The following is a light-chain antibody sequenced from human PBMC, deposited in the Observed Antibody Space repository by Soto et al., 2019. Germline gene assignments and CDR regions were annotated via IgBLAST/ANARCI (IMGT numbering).Light chain of an antibody. Sequence: QSALTQPASVSGSPGQSITISCTGTSSDVGSYNLVSWYQQLPGKAPKLIIYEVNERPSGISDRFSGSKSGNTASLTISGLQGEDAADYYCCSYVGSSILMFGGGTKLTVL. CDR3: CSYVGSSILM. CDR1: SSDVGSYNL. V-gene: IGLV2-23*02. CDR2: EVN. J-gene: IGLJ3*02.